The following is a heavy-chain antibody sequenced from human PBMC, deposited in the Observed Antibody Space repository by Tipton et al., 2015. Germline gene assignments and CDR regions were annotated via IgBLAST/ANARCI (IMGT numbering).Heavy chain of an antibody. CDR2: IHYSGST. CDR1: SDSISKYY. Sequence: TLSLTCSVSSDSISKYYWSWIRQPPGEELEWIGYIHYSGSTNYNPSLKSRVTISVDTSKTQFSLKMSSVTATDTAVYYCARARGRHGGLFDSWGQGTLVTVSS. CDR3: ARARGRHGGLFDS. D-gene: IGHD4-23*01. J-gene: IGHJ4*02. V-gene: IGHV4-59*01.